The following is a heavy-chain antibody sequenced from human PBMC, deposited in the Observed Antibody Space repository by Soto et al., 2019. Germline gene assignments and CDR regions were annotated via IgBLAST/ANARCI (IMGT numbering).Heavy chain of an antibody. J-gene: IGHJ4*02. D-gene: IGHD5-18*01. CDR1: GFTFDDYA. CDR3: AKAVGSYGNFDY. CDR2: ISWNSGSI. V-gene: IGHV3-9*01. Sequence: EVQLVESGVGLVQPGRSLRLSCAASGFTFDDYAMHWVRQAPGKGLEWVSRISWNSGSIGYADSVKGRFTISRDNAKNSLYLQMNSLRAEDTALYYCAKAVGSYGNFDYWGQGTLVTVSS.